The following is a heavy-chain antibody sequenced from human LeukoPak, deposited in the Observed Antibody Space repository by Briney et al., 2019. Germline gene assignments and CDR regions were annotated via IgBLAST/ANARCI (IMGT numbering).Heavy chain of an antibody. V-gene: IGHV4-59*01. CDR1: GGSISSYY. Sequence: SETLSLTCTVSGGSISSYYWSWIRQPPGKGLEWIGYIYYSGSTNYNPSIKSRVTISVDTSKNQFSLKLSSVTAADTAVYYCARDVLYPRNDAFDIWGQGTLVTVSS. CDR3: ARDVLYPRNDAFDI. CDR2: IYYSGST. J-gene: IGHJ3*02. D-gene: IGHD2-2*02.